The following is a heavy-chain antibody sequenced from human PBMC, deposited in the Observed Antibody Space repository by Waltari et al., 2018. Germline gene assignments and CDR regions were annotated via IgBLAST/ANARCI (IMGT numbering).Heavy chain of an antibody. Sequence: QVQLVESGGGVVQPGRSLRLSCAASGVTFSSYAMHWIRQAPGKGLEWVAVISYDGSNKYYADSVKGRFTISRDNSKNTLYLQMNSLRAEDTAVYYCARDPSRGGMDVWGQGTTVTVSS. CDR1: GVTFSSYA. CDR3: ARDPSRGGMDV. CDR2: ISYDGSNK. J-gene: IGHJ6*02. V-gene: IGHV3-30-3*01.